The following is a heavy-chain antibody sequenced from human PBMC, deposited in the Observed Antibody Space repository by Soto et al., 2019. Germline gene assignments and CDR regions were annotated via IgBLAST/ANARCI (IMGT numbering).Heavy chain of an antibody. Sequence: EVQLVESGGGLVQPGGSLRLSCAASGFTFSDYWMHWVRQAPGKGLEWVSRIKRDGSTTNYADSVKGRFTISRDNAKNTLYLEMNSLRVEDKADYYCARGAINYYYEDVRGKGTTVTVSS. V-gene: IGHV3-74*01. CDR2: IKRDGSTT. CDR1: GFTFSDYW. J-gene: IGHJ6*03. CDR3: ARGAINYYYEDV.